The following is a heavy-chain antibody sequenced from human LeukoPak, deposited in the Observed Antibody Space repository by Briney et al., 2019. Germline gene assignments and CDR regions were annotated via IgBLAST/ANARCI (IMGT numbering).Heavy chain of an antibody. CDR1: GFTFSSYG. D-gene: IGHD3-22*01. J-gene: IGHJ4*02. Sequence: PGGSLRLSCAASGFTFSSYGMHWVRQAPGKGLEWVAFIRYDGSNKKYADSLKGRFTISRDNSKNTLYLQMNSLRAEDTAVYFCAAFITTKLDYWGQGILVTVSS. V-gene: IGHV3-30*02. CDR3: AAFITTKLDY. CDR2: IRYDGSNK.